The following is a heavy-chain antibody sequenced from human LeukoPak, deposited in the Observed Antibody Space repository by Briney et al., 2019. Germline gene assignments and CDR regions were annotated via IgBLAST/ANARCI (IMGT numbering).Heavy chain of an antibody. Sequence: SETLSLTCTVSGYSISSGNYWGWIRQPPGKGREWSGTFFHSGNTYYNPSLKRRVTISVDTSKNQFSLKVTSVTAADTAVYYCARGGGYSYGSFDYWGQGTLVTVSS. D-gene: IGHD5-18*01. J-gene: IGHJ4*02. V-gene: IGHV4-38-2*02. CDR2: FFHSGNT. CDR1: GYSISSGNY. CDR3: ARGGGYSYGSFDY.